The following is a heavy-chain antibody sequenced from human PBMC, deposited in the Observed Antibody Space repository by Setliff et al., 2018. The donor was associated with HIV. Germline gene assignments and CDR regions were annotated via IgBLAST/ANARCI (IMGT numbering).Heavy chain of an antibody. CDR1: GYIFTDYA. Sequence: ASVKVSCKASGYIFTDYAVHWVRQAPGQSLEWMGWINVGNGNTNYVQKLQGRVTMTTDTSTSTAYMELRSLRSDDTAVYYCARDNPSNGGRLGYWGQGTLVTVSS. D-gene: IGHD7-27*01. CDR3: ARDNPSNGGRLGY. CDR2: INVGNGNT. J-gene: IGHJ4*02. V-gene: IGHV1-3*01.